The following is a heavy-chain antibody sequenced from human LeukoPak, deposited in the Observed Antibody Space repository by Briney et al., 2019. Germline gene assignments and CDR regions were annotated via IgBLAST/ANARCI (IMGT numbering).Heavy chain of an antibody. V-gene: IGHV3-74*01. CDR1: GFAFSDYE. CDR3: ASTLSSSPH. D-gene: IGHD6-6*01. Sequence: GGSLRLSCASSGFAFSDYEMNWVRQAPGKGLVWVSRINSDGSSTNYADSVKGRFTISRDNAKNTLYLQMNSLRAEDTAVYYCASTLSSSPHWGRGTLVTVSS. CDR2: INSDGSST. J-gene: IGHJ4*02.